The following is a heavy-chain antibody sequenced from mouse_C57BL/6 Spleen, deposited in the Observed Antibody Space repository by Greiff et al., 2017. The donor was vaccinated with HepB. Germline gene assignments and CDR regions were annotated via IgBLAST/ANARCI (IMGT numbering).Heavy chain of an antibody. D-gene: IGHD2-4*01. CDR3: ARSHYDYAWFAY. CDR2: ISYDGSN. J-gene: IGHJ3*01. Sequence: VQLQQSGPGLVKPSPSLSLTCSVTGYSITSGYYWNWIRQFPGNKLGWVGYISYDGSNNYNPSLKNRTTITRDPSKNQFFLQLNSVTTEDTATYYCARSHYDYAWFAYWGQGTLVTVSA. CDR1: GYSITSGYY. V-gene: IGHV3-6*01.